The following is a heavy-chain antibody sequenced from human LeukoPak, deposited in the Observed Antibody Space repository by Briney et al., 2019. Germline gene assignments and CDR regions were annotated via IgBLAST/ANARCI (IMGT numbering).Heavy chain of an antibody. V-gene: IGHV1-2*02. CDR3: ARDGYENCSGGSCYFSSYYYYYMDV. D-gene: IGHD2-15*01. Sequence: ASVKVSCKASGYTFTGYYMHWVRQAPGQGLEWMGWINPNSGGTNYAQKFQGRVTMTRDTSISTAYMELSRLRSDDTAVYYCARDGYENCSGGSCYFSSYYYYYMDVWGKGTTVTVSS. CDR1: GYTFTGYY. CDR2: INPNSGGT. J-gene: IGHJ6*03.